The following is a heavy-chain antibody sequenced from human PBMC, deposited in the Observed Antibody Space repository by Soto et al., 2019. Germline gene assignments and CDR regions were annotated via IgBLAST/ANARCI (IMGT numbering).Heavy chain of an antibody. D-gene: IGHD2-2*01. CDR3: AREYCSSTSCLNWFAP. CDR1: GYSFTSYW. V-gene: IGHV5-51*01. Sequence: PGESLKISCKGSGYSFTSYWIGWVRQMPGKGLEWMGIIYPGDSDTRYSPSFQGQVTISADKSISTAYLQWSSLKASDTAVYYCAREYCSSTSCLNWFAPWGQGTLVTVSS. J-gene: IGHJ5*02. CDR2: IYPGDSDT.